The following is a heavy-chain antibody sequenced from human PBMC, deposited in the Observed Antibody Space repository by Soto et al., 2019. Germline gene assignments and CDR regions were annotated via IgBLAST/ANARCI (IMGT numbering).Heavy chain of an antibody. CDR3: ARDADNWFDH. Sequence: SQTLSLTCAISGDRVSSNTAAWNWIRQSPSRGLEWLGRTYYRSKWYYDYAASMKSRMTINPATSKNQFSLLLNSVIPEDTAVYYCARDADNWFDHWGQGTLVTVSS. CDR1: GDRVSSNTAA. CDR2: TYYRSKWYY. J-gene: IGHJ5*02. V-gene: IGHV6-1*01.